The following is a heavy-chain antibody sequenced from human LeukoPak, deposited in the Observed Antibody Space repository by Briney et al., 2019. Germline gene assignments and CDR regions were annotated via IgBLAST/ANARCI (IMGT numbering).Heavy chain of an antibody. J-gene: IGHJ4*02. D-gene: IGHD1-26*01. CDR3: SSAQSEVGAKYYFGY. CDR2: ISSKDHSRTT. CDR1: GFPFGDYA. Sequence: GGSLRLSCTASGFPFGDYALNWVRQAPGKGLERVGFISSKDHSRTTEYAASEEGRFIISRDDSKTIAYLQMNSLKTEDAAVYFCSSAQSEVGAKYYFGYWGQGTLVNVSS. V-gene: IGHV3-49*04.